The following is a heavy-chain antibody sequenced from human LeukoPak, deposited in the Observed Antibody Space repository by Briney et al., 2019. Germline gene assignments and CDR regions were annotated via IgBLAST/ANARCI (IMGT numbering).Heavy chain of an antibody. V-gene: IGHV3-30-3*01. CDR1: GFTFSSYA. CDR3: ARAPSDYYDSSGPYYYGMDV. CDR2: ISYGGSNK. D-gene: IGHD3-22*01. Sequence: PGRSLRLSCAASGFTFSSYAMHWVRQAPGKGLEWVAVISYGGSNKYYADSVKGRFTISRDNSKNTLYLQMNSLRAEDTAVYYCARAPSDYYDSSGPYYYGMDVWGQGTTVTVSS. J-gene: IGHJ6*02.